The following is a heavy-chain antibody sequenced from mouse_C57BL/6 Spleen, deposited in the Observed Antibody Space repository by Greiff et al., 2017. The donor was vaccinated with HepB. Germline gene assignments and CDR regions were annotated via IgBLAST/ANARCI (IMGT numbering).Heavy chain of an antibody. V-gene: IGHV1-15*01. Sequence: VKLVESGAELVRPGASVTLSCKASGYTFTDYEMHWVKQTPVHGLEWIGAIDPETGGTAYNQKFKGKAILTADKSSSTAYMELRSLTSEDSAVYYCTRALIGYYFDYWGQGTTLTVSS. D-gene: IGHD1-1*01. CDR1: GYTFTDYE. J-gene: IGHJ2*01. CDR3: TRALIGYYFDY. CDR2: IDPETGGT.